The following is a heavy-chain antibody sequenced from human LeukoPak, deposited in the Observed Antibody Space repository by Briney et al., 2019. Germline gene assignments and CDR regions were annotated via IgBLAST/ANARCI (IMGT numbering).Heavy chain of an antibody. Sequence: ASVKVSCKASGYTFTGYYMYWVRQAPGQGLEWMGWINPNSGGTNYAQKFQGWVTMTRDTSISTAYMELSRLRSDDTAVYYCARGSANSGWSPAFYWGQGTLVTVSS. J-gene: IGHJ4*02. CDR1: GYTFTGYY. D-gene: IGHD6-19*01. CDR3: ARGSANSGWSPAFY. CDR2: INPNSGGT. V-gene: IGHV1-2*04.